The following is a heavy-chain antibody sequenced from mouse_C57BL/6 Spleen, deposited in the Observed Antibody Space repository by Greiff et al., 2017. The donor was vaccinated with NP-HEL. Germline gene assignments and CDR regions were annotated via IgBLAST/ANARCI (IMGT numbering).Heavy chain of an antibody. CDR2: ISSGSSTI. J-gene: IGHJ2*01. CDR3: ARSHLDY. CDR1: GFTFSDYG. V-gene: IGHV5-17*01. Sequence: EVKLVESGGGLVKPGGSLKLSCAASGFTFSDYGMHWVRQAPEKGLEWVAYISSGSSTIYYADTVKGRFTISRDNATNTLFLQMTSLRSEDTAMYYCARSHLDYWGQGTTLTVSS.